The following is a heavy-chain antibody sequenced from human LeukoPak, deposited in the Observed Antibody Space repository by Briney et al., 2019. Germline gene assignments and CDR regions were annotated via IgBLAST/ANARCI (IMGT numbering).Heavy chain of an antibody. D-gene: IGHD3-22*01. J-gene: IGHJ2*01. V-gene: IGHV3-15*01. CDR2: IKSKSNGETT. Sequence: GGSLRLSCAASGFTFSNAWMSWVRQAPGKGLEWVGRIKSKSNGETTDDAAPVKGRFTISRDDSKNMLYLQMNSLKTEDTAVYNCTPGGDSNGSWGYSDPWGGATLVIVSS. CDR3: TPGGDSNGSWGYSDP. CDR1: GFTFSNAW.